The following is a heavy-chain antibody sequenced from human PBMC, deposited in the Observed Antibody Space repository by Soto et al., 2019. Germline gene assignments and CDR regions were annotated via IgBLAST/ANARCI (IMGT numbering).Heavy chain of an antibody. D-gene: IGHD4-17*01. J-gene: IGHJ6*03. CDR3: ARSLGATVTTLNLKKKNYYMDV. V-gene: IGHV4-34*01. CDR2: INHSGST. Sequence: QVQLQQWGAGLLKPSETLSLTCAVYGGSFSGYYWSWIRQPPGKGLEWIGEINHSGSTNYNPSLKSRVTISVDTSKNQFSLKLSSVTAADTAVYYCARSLGATVTTLNLKKKNYYMDVWGKGTTVTVSS. CDR1: GGSFSGYY.